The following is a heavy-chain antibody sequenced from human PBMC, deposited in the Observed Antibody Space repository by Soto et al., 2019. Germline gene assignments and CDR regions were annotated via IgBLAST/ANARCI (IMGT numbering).Heavy chain of an antibody. CDR3: ASQGMATKNVDAFDI. J-gene: IGHJ3*02. Sequence: GESLKISCKGSGYSFTSYWIGWVRQMPGKGLEWMGIIYPGDSDTRYSPSFQGQVTISADKSISTAYLQWSSLKASDTAIYYFASQGMATKNVDAFDIWGQGTMVTVSS. CDR2: IYPGDSDT. CDR1: GYSFTSYW. V-gene: IGHV5-51*01. D-gene: IGHD5-12*01.